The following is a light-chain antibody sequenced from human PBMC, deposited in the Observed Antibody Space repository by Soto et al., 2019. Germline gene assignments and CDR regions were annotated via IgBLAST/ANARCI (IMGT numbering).Light chain of an antibody. CDR3: QQTDSTPQT. V-gene: IGKV1-39*01. J-gene: IGKJ1*01. CDR1: QSIRNY. CDR2: AAS. Sequence: DIQMTQSPSSLSASVGDRVTTSCRASQSIRNYVSWYQQKPGTAPKLLIRAASTLQSGVPSRCSGSGSGIDFTLTISSLQIEDFATYFCQQTDSTPQTFGQGTNVEI.